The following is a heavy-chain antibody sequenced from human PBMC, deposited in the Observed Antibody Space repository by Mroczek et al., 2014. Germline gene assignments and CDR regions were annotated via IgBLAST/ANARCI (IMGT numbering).Heavy chain of an antibody. CDR3: ARDSVGKYSYGL. Sequence: QVQLVQSGPGLVKPSQTLSLTCTVSGGSISSGSYYWSWIRQPAGKGLEWIGRIYTSGSTNYNPSLKSRVTISVDTSKNQFSLKLSSVTAADTAVYYCARDSVGKYSYGLWGQGTLVTVSS. D-gene: IGHD5-18*01. CDR1: GGSISSGSYY. CDR2: IYTSGST. V-gene: IGHV4-61*02. J-gene: IGHJ4*02.